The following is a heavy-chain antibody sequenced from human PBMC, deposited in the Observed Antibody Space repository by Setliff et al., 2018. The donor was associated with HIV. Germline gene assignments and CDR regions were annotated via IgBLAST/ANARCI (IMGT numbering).Heavy chain of an antibody. CDR3: ARALGIGGWYFDL. J-gene: IGHJ2*01. CDR1: GGSIRGFY. CDR2: IFYSGST. Sequence: PSETLSLTCTVSGGSIRGFYWTWIRQPQGKGLEYIGYIFYSGSTYYNPSLTSRATVSVDTSKNHFSLKLTSVTAADTAVYYCARALGIGGWYFDLWGRGTLVTVSS. V-gene: IGHV4-59*12. D-gene: IGHD7-27*01.